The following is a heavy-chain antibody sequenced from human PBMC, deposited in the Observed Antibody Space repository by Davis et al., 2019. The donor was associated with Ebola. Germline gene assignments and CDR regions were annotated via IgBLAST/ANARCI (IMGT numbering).Heavy chain of an antibody. CDR3: ARGISVIAVAGNFYYYYMDV. CDR1: GYTFTGYY. D-gene: IGHD6-19*01. CDR2: INPNSGGT. V-gene: IGHV1-2*02. J-gene: IGHJ6*03. Sequence: ASVKVSCKASGYTFTGYYMHWVRQAPGQGLEWMGWINPNSGGTNYAQKFQGRVTMTRDTSISTAYMELSRLRSDDTAVYYCARGISVIAVAGNFYYYYMDVWGKGTTVTVSS.